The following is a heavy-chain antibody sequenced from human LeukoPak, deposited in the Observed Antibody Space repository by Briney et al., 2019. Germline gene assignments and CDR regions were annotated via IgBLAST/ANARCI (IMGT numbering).Heavy chain of an antibody. CDR3: AREEMGGTARSGALY. V-gene: IGHV3-23*01. CDR2: ISGSGGST. Sequence: GGSLRLSCAASGFTFSSYAMSWVHQAPGKGLEWVSAISGSGGSTYYADSVKGWFTISRDNSKNTLYLQMNNLRAEDTAVYYCAREEMGGTARSGALYWGQGTLVTVSS. CDR1: GFTFSSYA. J-gene: IGHJ4*02. D-gene: IGHD3-10*01.